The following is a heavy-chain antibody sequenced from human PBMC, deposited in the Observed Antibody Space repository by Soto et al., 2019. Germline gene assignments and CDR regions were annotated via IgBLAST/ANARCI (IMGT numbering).Heavy chain of an antibody. CDR3: AKGVRGVPNWFDP. D-gene: IGHD3-10*01. Sequence: QVQLQESGPGLVRPSQTLSLSCTVSGGSISNSANHWSWIRQHPGEGLEWFGYIYYSGGTYYSPSLKGRVTMSIDASKNQFSRKLSSVTAADTAVYYCAKGVRGVPNWFDPWGQGTLVTVAS. V-gene: IGHV4-31*03. J-gene: IGHJ5*02. CDR2: IYYSGGT. CDR1: GGSISNSANH.